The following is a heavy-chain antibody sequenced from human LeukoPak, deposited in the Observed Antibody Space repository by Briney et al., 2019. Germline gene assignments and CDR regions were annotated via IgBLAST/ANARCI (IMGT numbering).Heavy chain of an antibody. CDR1: GDSITSGTYY. Sequence: PSETLSLTCTVSGDSITSGTYYWGWLRQPPGKGLEWKVSIYYGGTTYYNPSLKSQVTISVDTSKNQFSLKVNSVTAADTAMYYCAKSRVNSGWYNWFDPWGEGTLVTVSS. J-gene: IGHJ5*02. CDR2: IYYGGTT. CDR3: AKSRVNSGWYNWFDP. D-gene: IGHD6-19*01. V-gene: IGHV4-39*01.